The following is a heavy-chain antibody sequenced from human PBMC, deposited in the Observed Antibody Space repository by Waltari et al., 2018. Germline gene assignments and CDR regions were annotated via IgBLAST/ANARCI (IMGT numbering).Heavy chain of an antibody. V-gene: IGHV3-74*01. J-gene: IGHJ4*02. CDR2: INSDGSTT. Sequence: EVQVVESGGGLMQPGGSLRLSCPASGFTFSANWLHWVRQAPGKGLGWVSRINSDGSTTTYADSVKGRFTISRAKNTLYLQMNSLRVEDTAVYYCVEEAGDGYNRPGGQGTLVTVSS. CDR1: GFTFSANW. D-gene: IGHD5-12*01. CDR3: VEEAGDGYNRP.